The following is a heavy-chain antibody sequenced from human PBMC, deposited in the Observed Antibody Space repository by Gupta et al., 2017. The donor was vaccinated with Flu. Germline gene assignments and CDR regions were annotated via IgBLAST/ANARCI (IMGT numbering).Heavy chain of an antibody. CDR2: IKQDGREK. V-gene: IGHV3-7*04. Sequence: EVQLVESGGGLVQPGGSLRLSCAASGFTFSSYWMSWVRQAPGKGLEWVANIKQDGREKDYVDSVKGRFTISRDNAKNSLYLKMNSLRAEDTAVYYCARDRGAFDIWGQGTMVTVYS. CDR1: GFTFSSYW. J-gene: IGHJ3*02. CDR3: ARDRGAFDI.